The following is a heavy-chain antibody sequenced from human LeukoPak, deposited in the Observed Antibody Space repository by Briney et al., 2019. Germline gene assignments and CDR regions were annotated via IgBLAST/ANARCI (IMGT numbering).Heavy chain of an antibody. D-gene: IGHD4-17*01. J-gene: IGHJ6*02. Sequence: GGSLRLSCAASGFTVSRNYMSWVRQAPGKGLEWVSVIYSGGTTYYADSVKGRFTISRDNSKNTLYLQMNSLRAEDTAVYYCARRGYGDYGGYYYYGMDVWGQGTTVTVSS. V-gene: IGHV3-66*01. CDR2: IYSGGTT. CDR1: GFTVSRNY. CDR3: ARRGYGDYGGYYYYGMDV.